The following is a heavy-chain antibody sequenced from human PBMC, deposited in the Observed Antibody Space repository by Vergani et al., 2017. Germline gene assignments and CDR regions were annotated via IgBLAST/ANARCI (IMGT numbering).Heavy chain of an antibody. CDR2: LSAYNGNT. Sequence: QVQLVQSGAEVKKPGASVRVSCKASGYTFTSYGISWVRQAPGQGLEWMGWLSAYNGNTNYAQKLQGRVTMTTNTSTSTAYMELRSLRSDDTAVYYCATVPSIVGANMEEDWGQGTLVTVSS. J-gene: IGHJ4*02. D-gene: IGHD1-26*01. V-gene: IGHV1-18*01. CDR3: ATVPSIVGANMEED. CDR1: GYTFTSYG.